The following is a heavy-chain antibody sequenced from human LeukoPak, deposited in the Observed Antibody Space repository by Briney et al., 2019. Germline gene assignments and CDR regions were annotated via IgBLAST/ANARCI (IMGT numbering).Heavy chain of an antibody. J-gene: IGHJ6*02. CDR3: AKEYYYDSSGYYYFGYAYYYYGMDV. V-gene: IGHV3-30-3*01. CDR2: ISYDGSNK. CDR1: GFTFSSYA. Sequence: PGGSLRLSCAASGFTFSSYAMHWVRQAPGKGLEWVAVISYDGSNKYYADSVKGRFTISRDNSKNTLYLQMNSLRAEDTAVYYCAKEYYYDSSGYYYFGYAYYYYGMDVWGQGTTVTVSS. D-gene: IGHD3-22*01.